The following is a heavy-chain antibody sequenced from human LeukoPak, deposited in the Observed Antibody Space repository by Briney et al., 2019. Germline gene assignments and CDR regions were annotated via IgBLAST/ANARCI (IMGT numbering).Heavy chain of an antibody. D-gene: IGHD2-2*01. J-gene: IGHJ3*02. CDR1: GYSISSDYY. V-gene: IGHV4-38-2*02. Sequence: SETLSLTCTVSGYSISSDYYWGWIRQPPGKGLEWIGNIFHNGNTYYNPSLKSRVTISVDTSKSQFSLKLSSVTAADTAVYFCARVDIVVVPAAAFDIWGQGTMVTVSS. CDR2: IFHNGNT. CDR3: ARVDIVVVPAAAFDI.